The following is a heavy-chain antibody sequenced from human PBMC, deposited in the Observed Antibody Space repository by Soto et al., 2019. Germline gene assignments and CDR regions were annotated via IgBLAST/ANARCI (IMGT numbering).Heavy chain of an antibody. D-gene: IGHD3-3*02. Sequence: QVQLVQPGAEVRKPGASVKVSCKASGDIFTNFDFNWVRQATGQGLEWIGWMRANSGDTGHDQKFQDRVSMTRDTSMSTAYMELSSLRAEDTAVYYCARYIYGQGFKAWGQGTLVFVSS. CDR2: MRANSGDT. V-gene: IGHV1-8*01. J-gene: IGHJ5*02. CDR1: GDIFTNFD. CDR3: ARYIYGQGFKA.